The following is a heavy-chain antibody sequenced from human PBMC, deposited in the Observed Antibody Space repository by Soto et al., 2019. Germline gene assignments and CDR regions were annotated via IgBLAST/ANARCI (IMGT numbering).Heavy chain of an antibody. Sequence: WGSMRLSCAASGLTFSSYGMHWVRQTPGKGLEWVAVISYDGSNKYYADSVKGRFTISRDNSKNTLYLQMNSLRAEDTAVYYCFAGWNYDYYYYYGMDVWGQGTTVTVSS. D-gene: IGHD1-7*01. CDR3: FAGWNYDYYYYYGMDV. V-gene: IGHV3-30*03. J-gene: IGHJ6*02. CDR1: GLTFSSYG. CDR2: ISYDGSNK.